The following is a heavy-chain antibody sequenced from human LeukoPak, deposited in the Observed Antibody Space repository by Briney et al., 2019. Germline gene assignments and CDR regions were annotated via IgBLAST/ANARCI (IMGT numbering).Heavy chain of an antibody. CDR2: MNPNSGNT. D-gene: IGHD1-26*01. CDR3: ARGIPSGSSY. CDR1: GYTFVTYG. J-gene: IGHJ4*02. Sequence: ASVKVSCKASGYTFVTYGINWVRQVPGQGLEWMGWMNPNSGNTGYAQKFQGRVTMTRNTSISTAYMELSSLRSEDTAVYYCARGIPSGSSYWGQGTLVTVSS. V-gene: IGHV1-8*02.